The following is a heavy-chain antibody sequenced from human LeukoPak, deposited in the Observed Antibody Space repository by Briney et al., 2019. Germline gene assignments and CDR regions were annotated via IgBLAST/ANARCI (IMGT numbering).Heavy chain of an antibody. CDR2: VYSSEGT. CDR1: GGSFSGYY. CDR3: ARHRAAKGQYNWFDP. D-gene: IGHD6-25*01. Sequence: SETLSLTCAVYGGSFSGYYWSWIRQPPGKGLEWIAYVYSSEGTNFNPSLKSRVSVSLDTSKRQFSLKLRSVTAADTAVYFCARHRAAKGQYNWFDPWGQGTLVTVSS. J-gene: IGHJ5*02. V-gene: IGHV4-59*08.